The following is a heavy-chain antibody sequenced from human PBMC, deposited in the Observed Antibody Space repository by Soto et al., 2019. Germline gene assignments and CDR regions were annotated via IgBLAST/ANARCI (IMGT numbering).Heavy chain of an antibody. J-gene: IGHJ6*02. CDR2: ILHDGSNE. CDR1: GFNFSSYN. CDR3: AKSRDGYSFYFYYGMDV. Sequence: GGSLRLSCAASGFNFSSYNMHWVRQAPGKGLEWVALILHDGSNEYYADSVKGRSTISRDNSKNTLYLQMKSLRAEDTAVHYCAKSRDGYSFYFYYGMDVWGQGTTVTVSS. D-gene: IGHD4-4*01. V-gene: IGHV3-30*18.